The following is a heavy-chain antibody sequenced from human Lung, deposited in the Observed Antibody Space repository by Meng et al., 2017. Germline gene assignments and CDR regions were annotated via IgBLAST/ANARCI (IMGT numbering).Heavy chain of an antibody. Sequence: QVQLVQSGAEVKKPGSSVKVACKTSGGSFSTHTFSWVRQAPGQGLEWMGGLIAVFDKTKAAPRFQDRVTFTADESTSTAYMERSSLTFDDTAVYFCARGRRNEPLFDYWGQGTLVTVSS. CDR1: GGSFSTHT. D-gene: IGHD1-14*01. CDR2: LIAVFDKT. CDR3: ARGRRNEPLFDY. V-gene: IGHV1-69*13. J-gene: IGHJ4*02.